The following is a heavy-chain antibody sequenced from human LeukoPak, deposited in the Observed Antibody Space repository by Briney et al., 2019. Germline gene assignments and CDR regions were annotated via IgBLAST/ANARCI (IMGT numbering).Heavy chain of an antibody. CDR2: IIPILGIA. D-gene: IGHD3-10*01. CDR3: ASSTLLWFGESYEYYYYGMDV. Sequence: SVKVSCKASGGTFSSYAISWVRQAPGQGLEWMGRIIPILGIANYAQKFQGRVTITADKSTSTAYMELSSLRSEDTAVYYCASSTLLWFGESYEYYYYGMDVWGQGTTVTVSS. V-gene: IGHV1-69*04. J-gene: IGHJ6*02. CDR1: GGTFSSYA.